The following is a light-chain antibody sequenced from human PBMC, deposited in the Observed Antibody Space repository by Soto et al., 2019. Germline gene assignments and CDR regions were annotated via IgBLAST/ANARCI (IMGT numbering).Light chain of an antibody. CDR1: QSLSNNY. CDR2: GAS. CDR3: QQYGSSPRT. Sequence: EIVLTQSPGTLSLSPGERATLSCRASQSLSNNYLAWYQQKPGQAPRLLSYGASSSATGIPDRFSGSGSGTDVTLTISRLEPEDFAVYYCQQYGSSPRTFGQGTKVEI. V-gene: IGKV3-20*01. J-gene: IGKJ1*01.